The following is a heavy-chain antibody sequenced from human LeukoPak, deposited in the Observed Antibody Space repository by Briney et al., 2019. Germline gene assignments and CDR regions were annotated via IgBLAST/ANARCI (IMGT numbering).Heavy chain of an antibody. CDR2: IWYDGSNK. D-gene: IGHD3-10*01. Sequence: GGSLRLSCAASGFTFSSYGMHWVRQAPGKGLEWVAVIWYDGSNKYYADSVKGRFTISRDNSKNTLYLQMNSLRAEDTAVYYCARDTDGSGSYHMGFVLDWGQGTLVTVSS. CDR3: ARDTDGSGSYHMGFVLD. CDR1: GFTFSSYG. J-gene: IGHJ4*02. V-gene: IGHV3-33*01.